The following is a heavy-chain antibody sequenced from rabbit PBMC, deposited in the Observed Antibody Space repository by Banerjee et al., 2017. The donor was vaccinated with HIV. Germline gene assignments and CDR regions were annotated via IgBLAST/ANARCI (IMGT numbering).Heavy chain of an antibody. CDR2: IYAGSRGTT. CDR1: GFSFSSSYF. CDR3: ARDSWFYYGYTYAGYAYASGRLDL. D-gene: IGHD6-1*01. V-gene: IGHV1S40*01. Sequence: QSLEESGGDLVKPGASLTLTCTASGFSFSSSYFMCWVRQAPGKGLEWIACIYAGSRGTTYYASWAKGRFTISKTSSTTVTLQMTSLTAADTATYFCARDSWFYYGYTYAGYAYASGRLDLWGQGTLVTVS. J-gene: IGHJ3*01.